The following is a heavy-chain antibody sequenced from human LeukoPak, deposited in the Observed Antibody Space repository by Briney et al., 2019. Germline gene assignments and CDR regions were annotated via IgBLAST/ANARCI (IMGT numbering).Heavy chain of an antibody. D-gene: IGHD3-22*01. CDR3: AKANYYDTSAYPRYFDL. J-gene: IGHJ2*01. Sequence: GGSLRLSCAASGFTFSSYAMSWVRQAPGKGLERVSGISGSGDSTYYADSVKGRFTISRENSKNTLYLQMNSLRADDTAIYFCAKANYYDTSAYPRYFDLWGRGTLVTVSS. V-gene: IGHV3-23*01. CDR2: ISGSGDST. CDR1: GFTFSSYA.